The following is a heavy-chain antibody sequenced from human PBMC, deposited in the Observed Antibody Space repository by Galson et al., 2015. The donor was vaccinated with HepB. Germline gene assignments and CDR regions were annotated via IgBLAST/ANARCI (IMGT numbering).Heavy chain of an antibody. J-gene: IGHJ4*02. CDR1: GGSISSGGYS. D-gene: IGHD3-10*01. V-gene: IGHV4-30-4*07. Sequence: TLSLTCAVSGGSISSGGYSWSWIRQPPGKGLKWIGYIYYSGSTYYNPSLKSRVTISVDTSKNQFSLKLSSVTAADTAVYYCAGIWFGEPNDYWGQGTLVTVSS. CDR2: IYYSGST. CDR3: AGIWFGEPNDY.